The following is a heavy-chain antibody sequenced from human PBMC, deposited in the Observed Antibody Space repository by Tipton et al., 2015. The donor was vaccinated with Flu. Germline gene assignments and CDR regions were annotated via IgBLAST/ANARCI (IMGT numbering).Heavy chain of an antibody. CDR3: ARDRMVATIGWGMDV. Sequence: CAASGFTVSSNYMSWVRQAPGKGLEWVSVIYSGGSTYYADSVKGRFTISRDNSKNTLYLQMNSLRAEDTAVYYCARDRMVATIGWGMDVWGQGPSPTVSS. CDR2: IYSGGST. CDR1: GFTVSSNY. D-gene: IGHD5-12*01. V-gene: IGHV3-66*01. J-gene: IGHJ6*02.